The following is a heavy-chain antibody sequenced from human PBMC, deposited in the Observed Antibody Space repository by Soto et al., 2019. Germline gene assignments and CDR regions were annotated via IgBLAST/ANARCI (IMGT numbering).Heavy chain of an antibody. CDR2: IYYSGST. Sequence: SETLSLTCTVSGGSISSYYWSWIRQPPGKGLEWIGYIYYSGSTNYNPSLKSRVTISVDTSKNQFFLKLSSVTAADTAVYYCARVGVTAMVTDYWGQGTLVTVSS. CDR1: GGSISSYY. D-gene: IGHD5-18*01. V-gene: IGHV4-59*08. J-gene: IGHJ4*02. CDR3: ARVGVTAMVTDY.